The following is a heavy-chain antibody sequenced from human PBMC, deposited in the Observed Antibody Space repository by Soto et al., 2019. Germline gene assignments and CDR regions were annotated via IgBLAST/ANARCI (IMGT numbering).Heavy chain of an antibody. Sequence: LRLSCAASGFTFSTHGMHWVRQAPGKGLEWVALIWFDGSDKYYADSVKGRFTISRDNPKNTLYLQMNSLRAEDTAVYYCARLYCSSSSCYSVGAFDIRGQGTMVTVSS. CDR3: ARLYCSSSSCYSVGAFDI. D-gene: IGHD2-15*01. CDR1: GFTFSTHG. CDR2: IWFDGSDK. V-gene: IGHV3-33*01. J-gene: IGHJ3*02.